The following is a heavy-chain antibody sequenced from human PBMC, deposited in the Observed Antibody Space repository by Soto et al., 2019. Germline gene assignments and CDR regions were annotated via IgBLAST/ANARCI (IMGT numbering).Heavy chain of an antibody. J-gene: IGHJ6*02. V-gene: IGHV1-18*01. D-gene: IGHD3-3*01. Sequence: GASVKVSCKASGYTFTSYGISWVRQAPGQGLEWMGWISAYNGNTNYAQNLQCRVTMTTDTSTSTAYMELRSLRSDDTAVYYCARSSLGLGIFGVVPDPHYYYGMDVWGQGTTVTVSS. CDR2: ISAYNGNT. CDR1: GYTFTSYG. CDR3: ARSSLGLGIFGVVPDPHYYYGMDV.